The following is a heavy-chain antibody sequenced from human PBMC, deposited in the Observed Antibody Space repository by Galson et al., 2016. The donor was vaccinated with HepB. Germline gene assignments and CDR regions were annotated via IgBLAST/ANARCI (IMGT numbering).Heavy chain of an antibody. V-gene: IGHV1-46*01. D-gene: IGHD6-13*01. J-gene: IGHJ4*02. Sequence: SVKVSCKASGYTSTSYYIHWVRQAPGQGLEWMGIINPSGGSTSYAQRFQGRVTMTRDTSSSTVYMELSSLRSEDTAVYYCARETDSSSTFDYWGQGTLVTVSS. CDR1: GYTSTSYY. CDR3: ARETDSSSTFDY. CDR2: INPSGGST.